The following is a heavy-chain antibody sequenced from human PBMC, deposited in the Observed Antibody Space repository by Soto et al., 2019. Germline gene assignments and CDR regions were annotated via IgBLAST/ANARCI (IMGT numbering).Heavy chain of an antibody. V-gene: IGHV1-69*01. CDR1: GGTFSSYA. Sequence: QVQLVQSGAEVKKPGSSVKVSCKASGGTFSSYAISWVRQAPGQGLEWMGGIIPIFGTANYAQKFQGRVTITADESTSTAYMELSSLRSEDTAVYYCARRKFVVTALTRGGMDVWGQGTTVTVSS. CDR3: ARRKFVVTALTRGGMDV. CDR2: IIPIFGTA. D-gene: IGHD2-21*02. J-gene: IGHJ6*02.